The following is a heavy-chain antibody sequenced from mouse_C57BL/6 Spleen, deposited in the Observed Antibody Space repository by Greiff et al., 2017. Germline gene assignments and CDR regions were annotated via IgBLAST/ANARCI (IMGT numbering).Heavy chain of an antibody. J-gene: IGHJ2*01. CDR2: VDPEDGDT. CDR3: TTEGYDGYFY. V-gene: IGHV14-1*01. CDR1: GFNIKDYY. D-gene: IGHD2-3*01. Sequence: VQLQQSGAELVRPGASVKLSCTASGFNIKDYYMHWVKKRPEQGLEWIGRVDPEDGDTEYAPKFQGKATMTADTSSNTAYLQLSSLTSEDTAVYYCTTEGYDGYFYWGQGTTLTVSS.